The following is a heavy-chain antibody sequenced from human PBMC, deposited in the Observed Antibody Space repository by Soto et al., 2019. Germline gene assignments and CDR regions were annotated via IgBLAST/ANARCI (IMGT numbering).Heavy chain of an antibody. J-gene: IGHJ4*02. CDR1: GTTFSNFG. Sequence: HVELVESGGGAVQPGGSLRLSCAASGTTFSNFGMHWVRQASGKGLEWLAVISYDGSKNYYADSVKGRFTISRDNSKNTLYLQMNSLTIEDTAVYYCARDSDSRMIPEVVTDDIDYWGQGTLVTVSS. V-gene: IGHV3-30*03. D-gene: IGHD3-16*01. CDR3: ARDSDSRMIPEVVTDDIDY. CDR2: ISYDGSKN.